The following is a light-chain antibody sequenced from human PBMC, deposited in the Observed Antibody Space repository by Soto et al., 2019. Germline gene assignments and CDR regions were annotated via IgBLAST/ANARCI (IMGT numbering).Light chain of an antibody. CDR3: HHSHSSPKR. V-gene: IGKV1-39*01. J-gene: IGKJ1*01. CDR2: GAS. Sequence: IQMTQSPSSLLASVGDRVTVTCRASQTIKNFLNWYHQKPGKAPKLVISGASYLHNGVPSRFSGGGFGRTFTLTINSVQPEDFGSYYCHHSHSSPKRFGQGTTV. CDR1: QTIKNF.